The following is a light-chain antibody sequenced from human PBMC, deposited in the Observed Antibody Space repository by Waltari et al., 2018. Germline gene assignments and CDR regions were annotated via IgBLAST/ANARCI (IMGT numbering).Light chain of an antibody. V-gene: IGKV3-11*01. CDR3: QQRGDWPLT. CDR2: DAS. Sequence: EIVLTQSPATLSVSPGEGATLSCRASQNVYKYLAWYQQKPGQAPRLLIYDASSRASGVTARFSGSGSGTDYTLTISSLEPEDFGFYFCQQRGDWPLTFGGGTRVEMK. J-gene: IGKJ4*01. CDR1: QNVYKY.